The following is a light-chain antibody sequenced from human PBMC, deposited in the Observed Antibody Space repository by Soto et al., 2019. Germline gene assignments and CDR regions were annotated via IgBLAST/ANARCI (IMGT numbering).Light chain of an antibody. V-gene: IGKV1-39*01. CDR1: QSISSY. CDR2: AGS. CDR3: QQSYSTPVT. J-gene: IGKJ1*01. Sequence: QMTQSPSSLSASVGDRVTITCRASQSISSYLNWYQQKPGQALKRLIYAGSSLQSGVPSRFSGSGYGTDFTLTISSLQPEDFATYYCQQSYSTPVTFGQGTKVDIK.